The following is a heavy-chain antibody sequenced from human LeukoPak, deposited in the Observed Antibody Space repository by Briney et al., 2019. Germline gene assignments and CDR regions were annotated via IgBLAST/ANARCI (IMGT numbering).Heavy chain of an antibody. Sequence: SETLSLTCTVSGGSISSYYWSWIRQPPGKGLEWIGYIYYSGSTNYNPSLKSRVTIPVDTSKNQFSLKLSSVTAADTAVYYCAWSSADYYYYGMDVWGQGTTVTVSS. CDR1: GGSISSYY. J-gene: IGHJ6*02. CDR2: IYYSGST. CDR3: AWSSADYYYYGMDV. V-gene: IGHV4-59*08. D-gene: IGHD1-26*01.